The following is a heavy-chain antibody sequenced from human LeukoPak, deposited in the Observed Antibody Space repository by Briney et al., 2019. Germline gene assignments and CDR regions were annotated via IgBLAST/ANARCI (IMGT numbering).Heavy chain of an antibody. Sequence: NPSETLSLTCTVSGGSISSYYWSWIRQPAGKGLEWIGRIYTSGSTNYNPSLKSRVTMSVDTSKNQFSLKLTSVTAADTAVYYCVRGTKDVLTGYYYLDYWGQGTLVTVSS. D-gene: IGHD3-9*01. V-gene: IGHV4-4*07. CDR1: GGSISSYY. CDR3: VRGTKDVLTGYYYLDY. CDR2: IYTSGST. J-gene: IGHJ4*02.